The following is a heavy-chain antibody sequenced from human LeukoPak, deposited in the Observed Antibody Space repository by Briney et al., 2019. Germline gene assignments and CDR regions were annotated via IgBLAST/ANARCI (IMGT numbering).Heavy chain of an antibody. J-gene: IGHJ4*02. CDR1: GGTFSSYA. D-gene: IGHD3-10*01. V-gene: IGHV1-69*05. Sequence: SVKLSCKASGGTFSSYAISWVRQAPGPGLEWMGRIIPIFSTANYAQKFQGRVTITTDDSTSTAYMELSSLRSEDTAVYYCARDEPYYYYFDYWGQGTLVTVSS. CDR2: IIPIFSTA. CDR3: ARDEPYYYYFDY.